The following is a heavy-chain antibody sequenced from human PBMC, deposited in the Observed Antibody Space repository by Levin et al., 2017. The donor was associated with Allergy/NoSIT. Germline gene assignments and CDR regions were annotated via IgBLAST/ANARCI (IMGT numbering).Heavy chain of an antibody. CDR3: ARGPTLKYFQQ. V-gene: IGHV4-39*01. D-gene: IGHD3-16*01. Sequence: TSETLSLTCSVSGGSISSSGYYWGWIRQPPGKGLEWIGSIYYSGSTYYNPSLKSRVTISVDTSQNQFSLKLSSVTAADTGVYSCARGPTLKYFQQWGQGTLVAVSS. J-gene: IGHJ1*01. CDR1: GGSISSSGYY. CDR2: IYYSGST.